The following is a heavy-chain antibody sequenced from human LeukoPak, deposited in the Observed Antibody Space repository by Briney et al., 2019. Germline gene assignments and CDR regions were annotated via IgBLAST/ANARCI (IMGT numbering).Heavy chain of an antibody. V-gene: IGHV3-23*01. CDR1: GFTFSSYA. CDR2: ISGSGGST. Sequence: PGGSLRLSCAASGFTFSSYAMSWFRQAPGKGLEWVSAISGSGGSTYYADSVKGRFTISRDNSKNTLYLQMNSLRAEDTAVYYCAKDSGYSYGYCDYWGQGTLVTVSS. D-gene: IGHD5-18*01. CDR3: AKDSGYSYGYCDY. J-gene: IGHJ4*02.